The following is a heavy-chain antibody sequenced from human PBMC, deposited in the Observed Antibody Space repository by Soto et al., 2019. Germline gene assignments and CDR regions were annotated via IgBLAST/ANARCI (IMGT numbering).Heavy chain of an antibody. CDR1: GFTFGSYG. V-gene: IGHV3-33*01. J-gene: IGHJ4*02. Sequence: GGSLRLSCAASGFTFGSYGMHWVRQAPGKGLEWVAVIWYDGSNKYYADSVKGRFTISRDNSKNTLYLQMNSLRAEDTAVYYCARDRSLSITIFGVVDWGQGTLVTVSS. D-gene: IGHD3-3*01. CDR2: IWYDGSNK. CDR3: ARDRSLSITIFGVVD.